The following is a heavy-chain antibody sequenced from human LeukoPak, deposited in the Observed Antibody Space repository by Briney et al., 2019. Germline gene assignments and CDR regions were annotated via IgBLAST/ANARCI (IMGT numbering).Heavy chain of an antibody. CDR1: GGTFSSYA. D-gene: IGHD1-26*01. CDR3: ARAGSSGSFSPHHDAFDI. V-gene: IGHV1-69*13. CDR2: IIPIFGTA. J-gene: IGHJ3*02. Sequence: SVKVSCKASGGTFSSYAISWVRQAPGQGLEWMGGIIPIFGTANYARKFQGRVTITADESTSTAYMELSSLRSEDTAVYYCARAGSSGSFSPHHDAFDIWGQGTMVTVSS.